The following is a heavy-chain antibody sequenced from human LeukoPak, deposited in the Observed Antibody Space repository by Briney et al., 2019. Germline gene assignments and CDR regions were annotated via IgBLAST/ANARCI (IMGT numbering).Heavy chain of an antibody. V-gene: IGHV4-38-2*01. CDR3: ARPGKYSYGYSKSDAFDI. J-gene: IGHJ3*02. CDR2: IFHSGST. Sequence: SETLSLTCAVSGYSISSGYYGGGSRQPPGEGGEWIGNIFHSGSTYYNPSLKSRVTISVDTSKTQFSLKISSVTAADTAVYYCARPGKYSYGYSKSDAFDIWGQGTMVTVSS. CDR1: GYSISSGYY. D-gene: IGHD5-18*01.